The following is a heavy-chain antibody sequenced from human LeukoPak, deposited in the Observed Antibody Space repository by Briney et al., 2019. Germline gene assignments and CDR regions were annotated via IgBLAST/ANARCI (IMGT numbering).Heavy chain of an antibody. CDR2: IYYSGST. V-gene: IGHV4-59*01. J-gene: IGHJ6*02. CDR3: ARGWAKDSSSWYYVDYYYGMDV. D-gene: IGHD6-13*01. Sequence: PSETLSLTCTVSGGSISSYYWSWLRQPPGKGLEWIGYIYYSGSTNYNPSLKSRVTISVDTSKNQFSLKLSSVTAADTAVYYCARGWAKDSSSWYYVDYYYGMDVWGQGTTVTVSS. CDR1: GGSISSYY.